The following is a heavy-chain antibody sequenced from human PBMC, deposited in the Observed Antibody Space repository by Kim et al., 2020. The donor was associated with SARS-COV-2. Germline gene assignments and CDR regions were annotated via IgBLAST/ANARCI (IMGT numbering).Heavy chain of an antibody. CDR1: GYTFTGYY. CDR3: ARGSYSSSSRLDY. V-gene: IGHV1-2*02. CDR2: INPNSGGT. J-gene: IGHJ4*02. Sequence: ASVKVSCKASGYTFTGYYMHWVRQAPGQGLEWMGWINPNSGGTNYAQKFQGRVTMTRDTSISTAYMELSRLRSDDTAVYYCARGSYSSSSRLDYWGQGTLVTVSS. D-gene: IGHD6-13*01.